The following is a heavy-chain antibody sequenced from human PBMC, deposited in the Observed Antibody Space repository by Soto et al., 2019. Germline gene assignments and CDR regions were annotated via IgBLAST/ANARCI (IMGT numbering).Heavy chain of an antibody. CDR3: ARNRDYAFDY. D-gene: IGHD4-17*01. CDR1: GVTFSNYW. Sequence: GGSLRLSCAASGVTFSNYWMSWVRQAPGKGLEWVAIIKQDGSDKYYVDSVKGRFTISRDNAKNSLYLQMNSLRTEDAAVYYCARNRDYAFDYSGRGTLVTVSS. J-gene: IGHJ4*02. CDR2: IKQDGSDK. V-gene: IGHV3-7*01.